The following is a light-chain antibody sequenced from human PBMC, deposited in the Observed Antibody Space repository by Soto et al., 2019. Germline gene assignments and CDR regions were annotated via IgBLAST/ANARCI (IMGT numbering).Light chain of an antibody. CDR1: QGIGDT. V-gene: IGKV3-15*01. CDR2: DTS. J-gene: IGKJ5*01. Sequence: EVVMRQSPATLSASPGEGATLPCRASQGIGDTLAWYQHKPGQTPRLLIYDTSTRATGVPTRFSGSRSGADFTLTISRLEPEDFAVFFCQQYGTSEIIFGQGPRLEIK. CDR3: QQYGTSEII.